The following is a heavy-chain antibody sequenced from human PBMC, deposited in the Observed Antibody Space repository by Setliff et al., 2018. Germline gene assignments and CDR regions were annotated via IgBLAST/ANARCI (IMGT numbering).Heavy chain of an antibody. D-gene: IGHD3-3*01. V-gene: IGHV4-34*01. CDR1: GASFSDYY. CDR2: INHSGST. Sequence: SETLSLTCAVSGASFSDYYWTWIRQSPGKGLEWIGEINHSGSTNYNPSLKSRVTMSVDTSKNQFSLRLTSVTAADTAVYYCARAPQYSNFWYALSWFGPWGQGTLVTVSS. J-gene: IGHJ5*02. CDR3: ARAPQYSNFWYALSWFGP.